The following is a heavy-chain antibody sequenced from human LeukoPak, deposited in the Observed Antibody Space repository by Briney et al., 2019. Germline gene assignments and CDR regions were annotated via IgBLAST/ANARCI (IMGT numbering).Heavy chain of an antibody. CDR3: ARDGGSGLDY. Sequence: SETLSLTCSVSGDSITSAGYYWGWIRQPPGKGLEWIGSIYYSANAYYNPSLKSRVTISVDASKNQFSLNLNSVTAADTAVYYCARDGGSGLDYWGQGTLVTASS. D-gene: IGHD6-19*01. V-gene: IGHV4-39*07. J-gene: IGHJ4*02. CDR1: GDSITSAGYY. CDR2: IYYSANA.